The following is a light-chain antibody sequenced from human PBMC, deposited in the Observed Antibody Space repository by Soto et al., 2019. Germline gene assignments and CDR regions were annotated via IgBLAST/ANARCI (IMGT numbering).Light chain of an antibody. CDR2: DAS. CDR3: QQRNNWPT. Sequence: EIVLTQSPATLSLSPGERATLSCRASQSVTSNLAWYQQKPGQAPRLLIYDASNRATGIPARFSGSGSGTYFTLTISRLEPEDFAVYYCQQRNNWPTFGPGTKVDIK. CDR1: QSVTSN. V-gene: IGKV3-11*01. J-gene: IGKJ3*01.